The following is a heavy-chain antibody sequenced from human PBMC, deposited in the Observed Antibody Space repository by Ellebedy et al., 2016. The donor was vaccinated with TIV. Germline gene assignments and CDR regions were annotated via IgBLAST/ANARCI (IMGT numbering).Heavy chain of an antibody. D-gene: IGHD3-22*01. CDR3: ARHGPQWFDAFDL. CDR1: GVSITSHF. Sequence: SETLSLTCAVSGVSITSHFWTWIRQPAGGGLEWIGRLHPSGTPNYNPSLKSRVIMSLATSKDQFSLKLSSVTAADPAVYYCARHGPQWFDAFDLWGQGTLVTVSS. CDR2: LHPSGTP. V-gene: IGHV4-4*07. J-gene: IGHJ3*01.